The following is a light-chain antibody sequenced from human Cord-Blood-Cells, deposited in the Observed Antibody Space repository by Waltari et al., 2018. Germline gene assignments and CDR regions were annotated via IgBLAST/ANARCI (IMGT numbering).Light chain of an antibody. Sequence: EIVLTQSPGTLSLSQGERATLSCRASQSVRSSYLAWYQQKPGQAPRLLIYGASSRTTGIPDRFSGSGSGTDFTLTISRLEPEDFAVYYCQQYGSSFTFGPGTKVDIK. CDR3: QQYGSSFT. J-gene: IGKJ3*01. CDR2: GAS. CDR1: QSVRSSY. V-gene: IGKV3-20*01.